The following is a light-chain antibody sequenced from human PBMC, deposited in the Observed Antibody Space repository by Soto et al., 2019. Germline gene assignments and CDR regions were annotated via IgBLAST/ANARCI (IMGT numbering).Light chain of an antibody. J-gene: IGLJ2*01. Sequence: QSALTQPRSESGSPGQSVTISCTGTSSDVGGYNYVSWYQQHPGKAPKLMIYDVSKRPSGVPDRFSGSKSGNTASLTISGLQAEDEADYYCCSYAGSYTFAVVFGGGTKLTVL. V-gene: IGLV2-11*01. CDR2: DVS. CDR3: CSYAGSYTFAVV. CDR1: SSDVGGYNY.